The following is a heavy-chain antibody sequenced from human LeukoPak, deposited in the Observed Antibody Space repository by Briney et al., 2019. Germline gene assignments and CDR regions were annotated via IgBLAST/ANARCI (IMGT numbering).Heavy chain of an antibody. CDR3: ARESPVAGDY. V-gene: IGHV3-30-3*01. CDR2: ISYDGSNK. D-gene: IGHD6-19*01. CDR1: GFTFSSYW. Sequence: GGSLRLSCAASGFTFSSYWMSWVRQAPGKGLEWVAVISYDGSNKYYADSVKGRFTISRDNSKNTLYLQMNSLRAEDTAVYYCARESPVAGDYWGQGTLVTVSS. J-gene: IGHJ4*02.